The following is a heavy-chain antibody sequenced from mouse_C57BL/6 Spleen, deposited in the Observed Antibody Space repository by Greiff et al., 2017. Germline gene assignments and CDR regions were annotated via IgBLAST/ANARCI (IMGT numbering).Heavy chain of an antibody. CDR2: IDPSDSYT. CDR3: ARSNGSSYDFDY. D-gene: IGHD1-1*01. J-gene: IGHJ2*01. CDR1: GYTFTSYW. V-gene: IGHV1-50*01. Sequence: QVQLQQPGAELVKPGASVKLSCKASGYTFTSYWMQWVKQRPGQGLEWIGEIDPSDSYTNYNQKFKGKATLTVDTSSSPAYMQLSSLTSEDSAVYYCARSNGSSYDFDYWGQGTTLTVSS.